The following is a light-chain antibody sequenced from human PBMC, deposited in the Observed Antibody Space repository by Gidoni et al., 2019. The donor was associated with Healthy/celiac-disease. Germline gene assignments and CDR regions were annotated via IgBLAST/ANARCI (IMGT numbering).Light chain of an antibody. Sequence: EIVLTKSPATLSLSPGERATLSCRASQSVSSYLAWYQQKPGQAPMLLIYDASNRATGIPARFSGSGSGTDFTLTISSLEPEDFAVYYCQQRSNWPPYTFGQGTKLEIK. CDR3: QQRSNWPPYT. CDR2: DAS. V-gene: IGKV3-11*01. J-gene: IGKJ2*01. CDR1: QSVSSY.